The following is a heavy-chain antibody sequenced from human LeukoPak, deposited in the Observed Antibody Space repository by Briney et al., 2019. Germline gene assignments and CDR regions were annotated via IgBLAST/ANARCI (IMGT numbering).Heavy chain of an antibody. CDR1: GFTFSSYS. V-gene: IGHV3-48*01. CDR2: ISSSSSTI. CDR3: ARGGRKAVAGTPNWFDP. J-gene: IGHJ5*02. Sequence: GGSLRLSCAASGFTFSSYSMNWVRQAPGKGLEWVSYISSSSSTIYYAGSVKGRFTISRDNAKNSLYLQMNSLRAEDTAVYYCARGGRKAVAGTPNWFDPWGQGTLVTVSS. D-gene: IGHD6-19*01.